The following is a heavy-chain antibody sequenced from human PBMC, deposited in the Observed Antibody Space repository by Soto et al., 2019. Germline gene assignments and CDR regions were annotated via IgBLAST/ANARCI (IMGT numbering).Heavy chain of an antibody. CDR3: AKGLALMADH. D-gene: IGHD2-21*01. CDR2: ILYDGSKE. CDR1: GFSFNTYV. J-gene: IGHJ4*02. V-gene: IGHV3-30*18. Sequence: PGGSLRLSCTASGFSFNTYVMDWVRQAPGKGLEWVARILYDGSKEYYADPVKGRFTISRDNSKNTLYLQMDRLRVEDTAVYFCAKGLALMADHWGQGTPVTVSS.